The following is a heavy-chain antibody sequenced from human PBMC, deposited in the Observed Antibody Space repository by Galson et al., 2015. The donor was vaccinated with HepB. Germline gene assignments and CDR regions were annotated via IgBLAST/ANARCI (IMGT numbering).Heavy chain of an antibody. V-gene: IGHV6-1*01. CDR1: GDSVSSNSAS. J-gene: IGHJ6*03. CDR2: TYYRSKWFF. Sequence: CAISGDSVSSNSASWNWIRQSPSRGLEWLGRTYYRSKWFFDYAVSVNGRIAIIPDTSMNQFSLQLNSVTPEDTAVYFCASRRKIGSGPNLRTFFYMDVWGKGTTVTVSS. CDR3: ASRRKIGSGPNLRTFFYMDV. D-gene: IGHD4/OR15-4a*01.